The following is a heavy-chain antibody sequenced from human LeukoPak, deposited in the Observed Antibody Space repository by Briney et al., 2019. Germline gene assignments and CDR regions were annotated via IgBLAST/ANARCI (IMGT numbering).Heavy chain of an antibody. D-gene: IGHD2-2*01. CDR2: ISYDGSNK. CDR3: AKDMRLVPAAMDY. V-gene: IGHV3-30*18. CDR1: GFTFSSYG. J-gene: IGHJ4*02. Sequence: GRSLRLSCAASGFTFSSYGMHWVRQAPGKGLEGVAVISYDGSNKYYADSVKGRFTISRDNSKNTLYLQMNSLRAEDTAVYYCAKDMRLVPAAMDYWGQGTLVTVSS.